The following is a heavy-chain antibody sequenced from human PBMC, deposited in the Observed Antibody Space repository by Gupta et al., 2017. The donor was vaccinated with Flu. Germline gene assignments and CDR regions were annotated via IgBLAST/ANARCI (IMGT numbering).Heavy chain of an antibody. CDR3: VLQLWA. J-gene: IGHJ4*02. Sequence: QVHLVESWGALVQPGRSLRLSCSASGFSSSSYRMHWVRQAPGKGLEWVAVISYDGSNKYYADSVKGRFTISRDNSKNTLYLQMNSLRAEDTAVYYCVLQLWAWGQGTLVTVSS. V-gene: IGHV3-30*03. CDR1: GFSSSSYR. D-gene: IGHD5-18*01. CDR2: ISYDGSNK.